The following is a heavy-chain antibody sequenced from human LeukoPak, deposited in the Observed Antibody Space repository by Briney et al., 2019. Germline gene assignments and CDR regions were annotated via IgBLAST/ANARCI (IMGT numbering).Heavy chain of an antibody. J-gene: IGHJ3*02. D-gene: IGHD3-10*01. Sequence: GGSLRLSCAASGFTFSSYSMNWVRQAPGKGLEWVSFISSSRSYIYYADSVKGRFTISRDNAKNSLYLQMNSLRAEDTAVYYCASMRLLLWFGDPIWGQGTMVTVSS. V-gene: IGHV3-21*01. CDR1: GFTFSSYS. CDR2: ISSSRSYI. CDR3: ASMRLLLWFGDPI.